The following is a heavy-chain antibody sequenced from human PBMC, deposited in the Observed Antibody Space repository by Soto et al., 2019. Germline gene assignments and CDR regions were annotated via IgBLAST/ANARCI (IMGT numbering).Heavy chain of an antibody. CDR3: ARGRVTAAGTHLSWFDP. CDR2: INHSGST. D-gene: IGHD6-13*01. Sequence: SETLSLTCAVYGGSFSGYYWSWIRQPPGKGLEWIGEINHSGSTNYNPSLKSRVTISVDTSKNQFSLKLSSVTAADTAVYYCARGRVTAAGTHLSWFDPWGQGTLVTV. V-gene: IGHV4-34*01. CDR1: GGSFSGYY. J-gene: IGHJ5*02.